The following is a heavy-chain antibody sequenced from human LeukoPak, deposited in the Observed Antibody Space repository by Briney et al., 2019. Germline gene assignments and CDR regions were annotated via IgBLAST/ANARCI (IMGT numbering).Heavy chain of an antibody. CDR2: INPNTGAR. D-gene: IGHD2-15*01. CDR3: ARDERFCNGDNHYPDLGY. J-gene: IGHJ4*02. CDR1: GYTFTGYY. Sequence: ASVKVSCKASGYTFTGYYMFWVRQAPGQGLEWMGWINPNTGARKYAQNFQGRVTLTRDTSIRTNFMELSSLRSDDTAFYYCARDERFCNGDNHYPDLGYWGQGTLVTVSS. V-gene: IGHV1-2*02.